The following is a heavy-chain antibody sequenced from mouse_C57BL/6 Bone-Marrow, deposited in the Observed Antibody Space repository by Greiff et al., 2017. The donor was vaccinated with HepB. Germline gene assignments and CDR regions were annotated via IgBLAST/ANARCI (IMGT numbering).Heavy chain of an antibody. D-gene: IGHD2-3*01. CDR1: EYEFPSHD. Sequence: EVQLVESGGGLVQPGESLKLSCESNEYEFPSHDMSWVRKTPEKRLELVAAINSDGGSPYYPDTMERRFIISRYNTKKTLYLQMSCLRSDDTALYYCARHDDLYAMDYWGQGTSVTVSS. J-gene: IGHJ4*01. CDR2: INSDGGSP. CDR3: ARHDDLYAMDY. V-gene: IGHV5-2*01.